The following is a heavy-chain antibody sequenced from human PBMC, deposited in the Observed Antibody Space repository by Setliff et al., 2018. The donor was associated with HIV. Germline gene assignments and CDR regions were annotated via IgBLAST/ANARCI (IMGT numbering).Heavy chain of an antibody. J-gene: IGHJ4*02. D-gene: IGHD3-10*01. Sequence: ASVKVSCKASGYSFTRNFVHWVRQAPGQRLEWMGWINPNSGGTNYAQKFQGRFTMTRDTSISTAYMELSSLKSEDTAVYYCARPGNWGDRSMNYWGQGTLVTVSS. V-gene: IGHV1-2*02. CDR3: ARPGNWGDRSMNY. CDR1: GYSFTRNF. CDR2: INPNSGGT.